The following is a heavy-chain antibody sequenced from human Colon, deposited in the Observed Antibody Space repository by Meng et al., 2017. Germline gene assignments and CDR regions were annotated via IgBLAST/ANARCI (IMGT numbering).Heavy chain of an antibody. CDR2: IKEDGGEN. D-gene: IGHD3-22*01. V-gene: IGHV3-7*01. CDR3: ARDDDSSGKGRFYFDS. Sequence: GGSLRLSCAASGFTFSSYWMSWVRQAPGKGLEWVANIKEDGGENYYVDSVKGRFTISRDNAKNSLYLQMSSLRAEDTAVYFCARDDDSSGKGRFYFDSWGQGTLVTVSS. CDR1: GFTFSSYW. J-gene: IGHJ4*02.